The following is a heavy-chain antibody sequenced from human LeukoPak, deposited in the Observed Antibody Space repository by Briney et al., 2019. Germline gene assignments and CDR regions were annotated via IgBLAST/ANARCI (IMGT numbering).Heavy chain of an antibody. J-gene: IGHJ4*02. CDR2: IKQDGSEK. CDR3: AKDPHWFGELPLYFDY. Sequence: PGGSLRLSCAASGFTFSSYWMSWVRQAPAKGLEWVANIKQDGSEKYYVDSVKGRFTISRDNSKNSLYLQMNSLRTEDTAVYYCAKDPHWFGELPLYFDYWGQGTLVTVSS. CDR1: GFTFSSYW. V-gene: IGHV3-7*03. D-gene: IGHD3-10*01.